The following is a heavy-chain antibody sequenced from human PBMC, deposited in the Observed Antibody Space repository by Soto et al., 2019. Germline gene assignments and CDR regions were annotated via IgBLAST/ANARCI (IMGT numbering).Heavy chain of an antibody. J-gene: IGHJ5*02. V-gene: IGHV1-3*05. CDR2: INAGNGNT. CDR1: GYTFTSYA. Sequence: QVQLVQSGAEERKPGASVKVSCKSSGYTFTSYAMHWVRQAPGQRLEWMGWINAGNGNTKYSQKFQGRVTITRDTSANTAYMQLSSLRSEDTTVYYCARDLSGFDPWGQGTLVTVSS. CDR3: ARDLSGFDP.